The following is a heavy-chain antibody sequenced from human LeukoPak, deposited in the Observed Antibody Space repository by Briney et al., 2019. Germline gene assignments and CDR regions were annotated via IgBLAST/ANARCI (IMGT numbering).Heavy chain of an antibody. J-gene: IGHJ4*02. V-gene: IGHV3-48*02. Sequence: GRSLRLSCAVSGFTFSTKSMNWVRQAPGKGLEWVSYITADSGTTYYADSVKGRLTISRDNAKNSLYLQMNSLRDEDTAVYYCASRDDFDYWGQGTLVTVSS. CDR2: ITADSGTT. D-gene: IGHD2-21*02. CDR3: ASRDDFDY. CDR1: GFTFSTKS.